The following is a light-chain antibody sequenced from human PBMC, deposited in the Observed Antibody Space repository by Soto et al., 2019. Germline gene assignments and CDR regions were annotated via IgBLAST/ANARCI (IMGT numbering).Light chain of an antibody. CDR3: QQVTTYLYS. V-gene: IGKV1-5*01. CDR1: QSVTNW. J-gene: IGKJ2*01. Sequence: DIQMTQSPSTLSASVGDRVTITCRASQSVTNWLAWYQQKPGKATNLLIYDASRLKSGISSRFSGSVSGTELTLTISSLKHYDVAAYYCQQVTTYLYSFFQGTKLEIK. CDR2: DAS.